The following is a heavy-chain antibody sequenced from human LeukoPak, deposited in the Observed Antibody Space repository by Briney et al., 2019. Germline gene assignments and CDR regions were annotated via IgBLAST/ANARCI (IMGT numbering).Heavy chain of an antibody. D-gene: IGHD5-18*01. CDR3: ARIWDTAMASDAFDI. CDR1: GFSLSTSGVG. J-gene: IGHJ3*02. Sequence: SGPTLVNPTQTLTLTCTFSGFSLSTSGVGVGWIRQPPGKALEWLALIYWDDDKRYSPSLKSRLTITKDTSKSQVVLTMTNMDPVDTATYYCARIWDTAMASDAFDIWGQGTMVTVSS. CDR2: IYWDDDK. V-gene: IGHV2-5*02.